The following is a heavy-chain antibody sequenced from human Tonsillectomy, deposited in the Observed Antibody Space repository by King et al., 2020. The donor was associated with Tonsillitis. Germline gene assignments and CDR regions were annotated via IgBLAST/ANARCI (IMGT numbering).Heavy chain of an antibody. CDR1: GYSFNSNW. CDR2: IYPGDSDT. CDR3: AGIDTPYDFWSGPFDY. D-gene: IGHD3-3*01. Sequence: QLVQSGAEVKKPGESLKISCKGSGYSFNSNWIGWVRQMPGKGLEWMGIIYPGDSDTRYSPSFQGQVTFSADKSINTAYLQWSSLKASDTAMYYCAGIDTPYDFWSGPFDYWGQGTLVTVSS. J-gene: IGHJ4*02. V-gene: IGHV5-51*01.